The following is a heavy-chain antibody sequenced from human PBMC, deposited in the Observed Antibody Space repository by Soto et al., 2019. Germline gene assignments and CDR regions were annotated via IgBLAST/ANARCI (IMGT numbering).Heavy chain of an antibody. CDR2: IGEGGFST. V-gene: IGHV3-23*01. J-gene: IGHJ6*02. Sequence: PGGSLRLSCAASGFTFSGFWMSWVRQAPGKGLEWVSVIGEGGFSTQYAASVKGRFTISRDNSKNMLYLQMNSLRSDDTAVYYCARDSITRVSSDVPGMDVWGQGTTVTVSS. D-gene: IGHD3-16*01. CDR3: ARDSITRVSSDVPGMDV. CDR1: GFTFSGFW.